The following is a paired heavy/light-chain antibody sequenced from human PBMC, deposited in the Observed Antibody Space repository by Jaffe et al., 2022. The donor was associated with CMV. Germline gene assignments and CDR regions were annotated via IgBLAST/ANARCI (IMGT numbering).Heavy chain of an antibody. D-gene: IGHD3-22*01. CDR1: GGSISSYY. V-gene: IGHV4-59*01. CDR2: IYYSGST. CDR3: ASSGYYPRSGPNYYYYYMDV. Sequence: QVQLQESGPGLVKPSETLSLTCTVSGGSISSYYWSWIRQPPGKGLEWIGYIYYSGSTNYNPSLKSRVTISVDTSKNQFSLKLSSVTAADTAVYYCASSGYYPRSGPNYYYYYMDVWGKGTTVTVSS. J-gene: IGHJ6*03.
Light chain of an antibody. CDR3: QQYNNWPGT. CDR1: QSVSSN. V-gene: IGKV3-15*01. J-gene: IGKJ2*01. Sequence: EIVMTQSPATLSVSPGERATLSCRASQSVSSNLAWYQQKPGQAPRLLIYGASTRATGIPARFSGSGSGTEFTLTISSLQSEDFAVYYCQQYNNWPGTFGQGTKLEIK. CDR2: GAS.